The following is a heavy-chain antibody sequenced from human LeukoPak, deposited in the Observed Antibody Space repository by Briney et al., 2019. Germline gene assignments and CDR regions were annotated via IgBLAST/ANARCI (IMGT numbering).Heavy chain of an antibody. CDR2: TSATGDST. Sequence: GGSLRLSCTASGFTFSSYGMHWVRQVPGKGLEWVSGTSATGDSTYYADSVKGRFTVSRDKSKNTLYLQMNNLRAEDTAVYYCAKDGGAYSYGRYHFDHWGQGTLVTVSS. CDR3: AKDGGAYSYGRYHFDH. V-gene: IGHV3-23*01. D-gene: IGHD5-18*01. CDR1: GFTFSSYG. J-gene: IGHJ4*02.